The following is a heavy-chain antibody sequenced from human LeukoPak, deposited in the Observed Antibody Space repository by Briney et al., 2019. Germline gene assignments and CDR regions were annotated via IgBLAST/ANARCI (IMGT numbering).Heavy chain of an antibody. Sequence: GASVKVYCKASGYTFNTYGINWVRQAPGQGLEWMGWISAYNGNTNYAQNFQGRITLTTDTSTSTAYMELTSLRFDDTAVYYCARDGRQWVPLNWFDPWGQGTLVIVSS. CDR3: ARDGRQWVPLNWFDP. V-gene: IGHV1-18*04. D-gene: IGHD6-19*01. CDR2: ISAYNGNT. J-gene: IGHJ5*02. CDR1: GYTFNTYG.